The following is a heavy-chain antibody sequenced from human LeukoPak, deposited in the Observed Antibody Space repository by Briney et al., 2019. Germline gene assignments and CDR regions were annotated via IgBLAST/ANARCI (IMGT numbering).Heavy chain of an antibody. CDR3: ARRAGAYSHPYDY. J-gene: IGHJ4*02. V-gene: IGHV3-53*01. Sequence: PGGSLRLSCTVSGFTFSSNSMSWVRQAPGKGLEWVSFIYSGSTHYSDSVKGRLTISIDNSKNPLYLQMNSLRAEDTAVYYCARRAGAYSHPYDYWGQGTLVTVSS. D-gene: IGHD4/OR15-4a*01. CDR2: IYSGST. CDR1: GFTFSSNS.